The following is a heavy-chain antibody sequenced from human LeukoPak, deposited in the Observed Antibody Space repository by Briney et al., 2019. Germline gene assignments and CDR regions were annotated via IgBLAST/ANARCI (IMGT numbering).Heavy chain of an antibody. V-gene: IGHV5-51*01. CDR3: SNLDSTAYYFDD. CDR2: IYPGDSET. Sequence: GESLKISCNGSGFTFPTYWIGWLRQLPGKGLEWMGIIYPGDSETIYSPSLRGQVTISADRSISTTYLQWSSLRTSDSAMNYCSNLDSTAYYFDDWGQGTLVTVSS. CDR1: GFTFPTYW. J-gene: IGHJ4*02. D-gene: IGHD3-22*01.